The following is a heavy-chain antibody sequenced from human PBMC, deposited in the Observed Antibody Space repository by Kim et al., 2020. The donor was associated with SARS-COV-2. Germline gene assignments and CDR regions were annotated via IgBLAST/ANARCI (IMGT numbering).Heavy chain of an antibody. CDR3: ARWYSSGSDY. CDR2: ST. J-gene: IGHJ4*02. V-gene: IGHV4-34*01. Sequence: STNYNPSLKSRVTISVDTSKNQFSLKLSSVTAADTAVYYCARWYSSGSDYWGQGTLVTVSS. D-gene: IGHD6-19*01.